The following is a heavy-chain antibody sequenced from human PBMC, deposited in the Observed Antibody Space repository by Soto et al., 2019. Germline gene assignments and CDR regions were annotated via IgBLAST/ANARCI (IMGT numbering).Heavy chain of an antibody. V-gene: IGHV3-23*01. CDR2: ISGSGGST. CDR1: GFTFSSYA. J-gene: IGHJ6*02. Sequence: EVQLLESGGGLVQPGGSLRLSCAASGFTFSSYAMSWVRQAPGKGLEWVSAISGSGGSTYYADSVKGRFTISRDNSKNTLYLQMNSLRAEDTAVDYCVRFLEWLVPPIYYYYRMDVWGQGTTVTVSS. D-gene: IGHD3-3*01. CDR3: VRFLEWLVPPIYYYYRMDV.